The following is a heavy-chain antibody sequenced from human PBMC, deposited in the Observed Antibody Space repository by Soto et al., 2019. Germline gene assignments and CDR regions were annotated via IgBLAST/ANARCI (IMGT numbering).Heavy chain of an antibody. CDR1: GYTFTSYD. J-gene: IGHJ3*02. D-gene: IGHD2-2*01. Sequence: GASVKVSCKASGYTFTSYDINWVRQATGQGLEWMGWMNPNSGNTGYAQKFQGRVTMTRNNSISTAYMELSSLRSEDTAVYYCARVGDIVVVPAATPHDSDDAFDIWGQGTMVTVSS. V-gene: IGHV1-8*01. CDR3: ARVGDIVVVPAATPHDSDDAFDI. CDR2: MNPNSGNT.